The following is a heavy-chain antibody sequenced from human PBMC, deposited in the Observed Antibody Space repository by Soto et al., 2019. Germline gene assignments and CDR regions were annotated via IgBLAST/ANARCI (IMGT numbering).Heavy chain of an antibody. J-gene: IGHJ4*02. D-gene: IGHD3-16*02. Sequence: EVQLVESGGGVVKPGGSLRLSCAASGFPFNNAWMSWVRQAPGGGLEWVARIKSETDGGTTDYAAPVEGRFTISRDDSSNTLDLQMNSLKTEDTAVYYCTTYDYIWGKHRYRWACWGQGDLVTVSS. CDR3: TTYDYIWGKHRYRWAC. V-gene: IGHV3-15*01. CDR2: IKSETDGGTT. CDR1: GFPFNNAW.